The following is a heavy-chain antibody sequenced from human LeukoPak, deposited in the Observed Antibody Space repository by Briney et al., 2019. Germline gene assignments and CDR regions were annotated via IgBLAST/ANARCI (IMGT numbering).Heavy chain of an antibody. CDR3: ILDIINYGRPLGFDY. CDR1: GFTFSNAW. Sequence: PGGSLRLSCAASGFTFSNAWMSWVRQAPGKGLEWVGRIKSKTDGGTTDYAAPVKGRFTISRDDSKNTLYLQMNSLKTEDTAVYYCILDIINYGRPLGFDYWGQGTLVTVSS. CDR2: IKSKTDGGTT. J-gene: IGHJ4*02. V-gene: IGHV3-15*01. D-gene: IGHD4-11*01.